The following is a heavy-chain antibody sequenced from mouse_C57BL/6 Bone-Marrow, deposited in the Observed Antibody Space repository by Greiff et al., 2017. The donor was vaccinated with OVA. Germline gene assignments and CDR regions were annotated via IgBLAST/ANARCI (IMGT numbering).Heavy chain of an antibody. V-gene: IGHV1-81*01. CDR1: GYTFTSYG. J-gene: IGHJ4*01. D-gene: IGHD2-3*01. CDR3: ARWGYYRAVDY. Sequence: VHLVESGAELARPGASVKLSCKASGYTFTSYGISWVKQRTGQGLEWIGEIYPRSGNTYYNEKFKGKATLTADKSSSTAYMELRSLTSEDSAVYFCARWGYYRAVDYWGQGTSVTVSS. CDR2: IYPRSGNT.